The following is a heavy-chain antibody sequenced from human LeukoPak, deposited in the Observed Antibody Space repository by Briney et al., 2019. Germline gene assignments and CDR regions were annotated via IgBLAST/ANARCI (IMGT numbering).Heavy chain of an antibody. CDR2: IGIRGDT. Sequence: GGSLRLSCAASGFTFIDYDMHWVRQVIGKGLEWVSAIGIRGDTHYSGSVKGRFTISRENAESSLYLQMNSLRAEDTAVYYCARGGIQVSGIDEFGYWGQGTLVTVSS. V-gene: IGHV3-13*01. D-gene: IGHD6-19*01. CDR1: GFTFIDYD. CDR3: ARGGIQVSGIDEFGY. J-gene: IGHJ4*02.